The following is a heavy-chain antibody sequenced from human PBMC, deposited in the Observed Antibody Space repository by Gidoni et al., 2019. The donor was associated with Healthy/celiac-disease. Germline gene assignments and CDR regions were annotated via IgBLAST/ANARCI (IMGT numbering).Heavy chain of an antibody. D-gene: IGHD3-10*01. Sequence: EVQLEQSGAEVKKPGESLSISCKGSGSSFTSYWIAWVRQMPGKGLEWMGRIDPSDSNTDYSPSFQGHVTISADKSINTAYLQLSSLKASDTAIYYCARHRPPGSGSYFGVDCWGQGTLMTGSS. J-gene: IGHJ4*02. CDR3: ARHRPPGSGSYFGVDC. V-gene: IGHV5-10-1*01. CDR2: IDPSDSNT. CDR1: GSSFTSYW.